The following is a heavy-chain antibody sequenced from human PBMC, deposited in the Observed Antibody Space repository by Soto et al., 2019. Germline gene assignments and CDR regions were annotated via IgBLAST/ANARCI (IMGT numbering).Heavy chain of an antibody. CDR2: ISYSGYT. D-gene: IGHD3-10*01. CDR1: GGSVSGGNYY. Sequence: SETLSLTCNVHGGSVSGGNYYWNWIRQPPGKGLECIGYISYSGYTNYNPSLKSRVSISVDTSKNQFSLKLTSVSAADTAVYYCARDSYYESGSYYNFWGQGTLVTVSS. J-gene: IGHJ4*02. CDR3: ARDSYYESGSYYNF. V-gene: IGHV4-61*01.